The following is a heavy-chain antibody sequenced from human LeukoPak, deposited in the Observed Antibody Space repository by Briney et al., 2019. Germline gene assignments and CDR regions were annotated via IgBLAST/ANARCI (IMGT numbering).Heavy chain of an antibody. CDR1: GFTFDDFA. D-gene: IGHD1-14*01. CDR3: AKGHITSDQFNWFDP. J-gene: IGHJ5*02. V-gene: IGHV3-9*01. Sequence: GGSLRLSCAASGFTFDDFAMHWVRQAPGKGLEWVSGISWKSGTIAYADSVKGRFTISRDNAKNSLYLQMNSLRAEDTALYYCAKGHITSDQFNWFDPWGQGTLVTVSS. CDR2: ISWKSGTI.